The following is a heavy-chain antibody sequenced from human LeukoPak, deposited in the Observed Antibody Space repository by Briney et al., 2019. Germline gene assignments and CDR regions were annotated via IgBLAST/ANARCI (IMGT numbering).Heavy chain of an antibody. D-gene: IGHD2-2*01. CDR3: ARDLRPGPIVGYCSSTSCFHAFDI. V-gene: IGHV4-4*07. CDR2: IYTSGSP. Sequence: TSETLSLTCTVSGGSISSYYWSWIRQPAGKGLEWIGRIYTSGSPNYNPSLKSRVTMSVDTSKNQFSLKLSSVTAADTAVYYCARDLRPGPIVGYCSSTSCFHAFDIWGQGTMVTVSS. J-gene: IGHJ3*02. CDR1: GGSISSYY.